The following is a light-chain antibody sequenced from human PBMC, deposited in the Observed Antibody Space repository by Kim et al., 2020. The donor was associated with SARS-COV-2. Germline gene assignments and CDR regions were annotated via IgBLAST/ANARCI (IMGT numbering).Light chain of an antibody. CDR3: SSWDDSLSDLV. CDR1: TVNIGNNG. CDR2: FDD. Sequence: QTVTISCSGRTVNIGNNGVTWYQPLPGKPPKLLVYFDDLLPSGISDRFSGSKSGTSASLAISGLQSDDEADYYCSSWDDSLSDLVFGGGTKLTVL. V-gene: IGLV1-36*01. J-gene: IGLJ2*01.